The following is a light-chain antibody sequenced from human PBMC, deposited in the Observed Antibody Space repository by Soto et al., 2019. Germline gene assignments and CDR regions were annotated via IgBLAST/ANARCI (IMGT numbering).Light chain of an antibody. V-gene: IGLV2-23*02. CDR1: SSDIGTYYL. CDR2: EAT. Sequence: QSALTQPASVSGSPGQSITISCTGTSSDIGTYYLVSWYQQHPSKAPILMIYEATKRPSGVSNRFSGSKSGNTASLTISGLQPEDEADYYCSSYAGSSTFVVFGGGTKVTVL. J-gene: IGLJ2*01. CDR3: SSYAGSSTFVV.